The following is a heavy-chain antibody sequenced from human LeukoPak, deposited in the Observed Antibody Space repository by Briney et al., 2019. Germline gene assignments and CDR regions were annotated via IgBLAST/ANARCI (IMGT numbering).Heavy chain of an antibody. Sequence: SETLSLTCTVSDGSISSYYWSWIRQPAGKGLEWIGRIYTSGSTNYNPSLKSRVTISVDTSKNQFSLKLSSVTAADTAVYYCARGCSSTSCYTEAFDYWGQGTLVTVSS. CDR1: DGSISSYY. D-gene: IGHD2-2*02. CDR3: ARGCSSTSCYTEAFDY. V-gene: IGHV4-4*07. J-gene: IGHJ4*02. CDR2: IYTSGST.